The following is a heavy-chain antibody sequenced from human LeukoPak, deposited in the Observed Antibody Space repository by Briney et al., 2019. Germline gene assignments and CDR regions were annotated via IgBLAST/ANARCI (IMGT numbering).Heavy chain of an antibody. CDR1: GYSFTSYY. CDR2: IYPGDSDT. V-gene: IGHV5-51*01. CDR3: ARSPGYTSGWHDY. Sequence: GESLKIYCNGSGYSFTSYYITWVRQMPGRGLEWMGIIYPGDSDTRYSPSFQGQVTISADKSINTAYLQWSGLKASDTAMYYCARSPGYTSGWHDYWGQGTLVTVSS. J-gene: IGHJ4*02. D-gene: IGHD6-19*01.